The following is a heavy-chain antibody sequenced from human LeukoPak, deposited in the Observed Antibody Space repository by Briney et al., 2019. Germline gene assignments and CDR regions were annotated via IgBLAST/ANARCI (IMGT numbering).Heavy chain of an antibody. D-gene: IGHD3-10*01. J-gene: IGHJ5*02. Sequence: SETLSHTCTVSGGSISSGSYYWGWIRQPPGKGLEWIGTIYYSGSTYYNPSLKSRVTISVDTSKNQFSLKLSSVTAADTAVYYCARDYYMLRGLHWFDPWGQGTLVTVSS. V-gene: IGHV4-39*02. CDR3: ARDYYMLRGLHWFDP. CDR2: IYYSGST. CDR1: GGSISSGSYY.